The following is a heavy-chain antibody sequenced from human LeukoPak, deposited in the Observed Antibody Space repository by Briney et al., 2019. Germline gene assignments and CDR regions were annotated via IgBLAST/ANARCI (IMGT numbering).Heavy chain of an antibody. CDR3: ATSYYDILTGRDYYCYGMDV. CDR2: IIPIFGTA. D-gene: IGHD3-9*01. J-gene: IGHJ6*04. Sequence: ASVKVSCKASGGTFSSYAISWVRQAPGQGLEWMGGIIPIFGTANYAQKFQGRVTITADESTSTAYTELSSLRSEDTAVYYCATSYYDILTGRDYYCYGMDVWGKGTTVTVSS. V-gene: IGHV1-69*01. CDR1: GGTFSSYA.